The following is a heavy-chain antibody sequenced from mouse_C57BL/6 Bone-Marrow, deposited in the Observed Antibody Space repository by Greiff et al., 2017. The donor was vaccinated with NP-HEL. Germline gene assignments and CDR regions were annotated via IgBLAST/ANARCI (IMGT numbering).Heavy chain of an antibody. CDR1: GFTFSSYA. CDR3: TRGGIYYDYDWNYFDY. CDR2: ISSGGDYI. J-gene: IGHJ2*01. V-gene: IGHV5-9-1*02. Sequence: EVQVVESGEGLVKPGGSLKLSCAASGFTFSSYAMSWFRQTPEKRLEWVAYISSGGDYIYYADTVKGRFTISRDNARNTLYLQMSSLKSEDTAMYYCTRGGIYYDYDWNYFDYWGQGTTLTVSS. D-gene: IGHD2-4*01.